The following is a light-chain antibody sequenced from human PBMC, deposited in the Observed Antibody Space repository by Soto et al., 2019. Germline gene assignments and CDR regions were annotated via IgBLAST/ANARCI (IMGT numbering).Light chain of an antibody. Sequence: QSVLTQPRSVSGSPGQSVTISCTGTSSDIGGYNYVSWYQQHPGKAPKLMIYDVSKRPSGVPDRFSGSNSGNTASLTISGLQAEVEADYYCCSYAGSYTFQVFGTGTKLTVL. CDR1: SSDIGGYNY. CDR2: DVS. V-gene: IGLV2-11*01. J-gene: IGLJ1*01. CDR3: CSYAGSYTFQV.